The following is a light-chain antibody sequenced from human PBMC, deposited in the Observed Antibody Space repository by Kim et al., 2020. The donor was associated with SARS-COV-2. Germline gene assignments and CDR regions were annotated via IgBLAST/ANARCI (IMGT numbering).Light chain of an antibody. J-gene: IGLJ3*02. CDR1: NY. CDR2: WND. Sequence: NYVYWYQHLPGAAPKLLIYWNDKRDSGVPARFSASKSGTSASLAISGLRSGDEAGYYCATWDASLSGPVFGGGTRVTVL. V-gene: IGLV1-47*01. CDR3: ATWDASLSGPV.